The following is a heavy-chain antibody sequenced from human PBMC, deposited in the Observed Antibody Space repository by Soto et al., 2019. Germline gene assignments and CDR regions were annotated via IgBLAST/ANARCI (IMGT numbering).Heavy chain of an antibody. CDR1: GGTFRRYT. V-gene: IGHV1-69*06. CDR2: IIAVFGTA. Sequence: QVQLVQSGAEAKKPGSSVKVSCKVSGGTFRRYTINWVRQAPGQGLEWMGGIIAVFGTATYAQKFQGRVTITADKSTSTAYMELISLRSEDTAMYYCARELPTDSDDYGNYFDYWGQGTLVTVSS. J-gene: IGHJ4*02. CDR3: ARELPTDSDDYGNYFDY. D-gene: IGHD4-17*01.